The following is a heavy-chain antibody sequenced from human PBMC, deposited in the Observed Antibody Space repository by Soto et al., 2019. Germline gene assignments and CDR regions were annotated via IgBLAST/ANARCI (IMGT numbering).Heavy chain of an antibody. J-gene: IGHJ6*02. CDR3: VHSNLKIYYFFPGFDV. V-gene: IGHV2-5*04. Sequence: QITLKESGPTLVKATQTLTLTCTFSGFPLTTDMEGVGRDRQPPGKALERLALIYRFDDTRYSPSLRDRLTVTTETYKNQVVLGMTNIDSLDTGTYYCVHSNLKIYYFFPGFDVWGEGTTVTVS. CDR1: GFPLTTDMEG. CDR2: IYRFDDT. D-gene: IGHD1-26*01.